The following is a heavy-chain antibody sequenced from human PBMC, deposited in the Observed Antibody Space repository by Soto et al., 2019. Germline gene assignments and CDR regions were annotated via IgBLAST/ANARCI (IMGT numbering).Heavy chain of an antibody. CDR1: GFTFSDYY. CDR2: ISSSGTGI. V-gene: IGHV3-11*01. Sequence: VQLLESGGGLVQPGGSLRLSCAASGFTFSDYYMTWIRQAPGKGLEWVSYISSSGTGIYYADSVRGRFTISRDNAKNSLYLQMSSLRVEDTAVYYCARAYSDAFDIWGQGTMVTVSS. D-gene: IGHD2-15*01. J-gene: IGHJ3*02. CDR3: ARAYSDAFDI.